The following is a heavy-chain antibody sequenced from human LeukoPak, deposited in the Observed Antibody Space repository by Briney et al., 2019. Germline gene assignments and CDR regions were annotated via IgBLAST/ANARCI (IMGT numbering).Heavy chain of an antibody. D-gene: IGHD3-3*01. Sequence: GGSLRLSCAASGFTFSSYWMSWVRQAPGKGLEWVANIKQDGSEKYYVDSVKGRFTISRDNAKNSLYLQMNSLRAEDTAVYYCARAGARFLEWLLGSYYFDYWGQGTLVTVSS. CDR1: GFTFSSYW. CDR2: IKQDGSEK. V-gene: IGHV3-7*01. J-gene: IGHJ4*02. CDR3: ARAGARFLEWLLGSYYFDY.